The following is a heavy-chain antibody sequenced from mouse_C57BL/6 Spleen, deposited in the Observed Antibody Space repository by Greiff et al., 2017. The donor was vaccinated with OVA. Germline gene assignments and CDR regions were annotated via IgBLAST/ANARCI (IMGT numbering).Heavy chain of an antibody. CDR3: VRDGLYDV. D-gene: IGHD3-1*01. J-gene: IGHJ1*03. CDR2: IRSKSSNSAT. Sequence: EVQGVESGGGLVQPKGSLKLSCAASGFTFNTYAMHWVRQAPGKGLEWVALIRSKSSNSATYYADSVKDRFTISRDDSQSMLYLQMNKLKTEDTALYYCVRDGLYDVWGTGTTVTVAS. CDR1: GFTFNTYA. V-gene: IGHV10-3*01.